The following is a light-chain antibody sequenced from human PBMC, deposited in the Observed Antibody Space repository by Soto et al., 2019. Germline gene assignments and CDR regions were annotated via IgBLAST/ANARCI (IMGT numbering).Light chain of an antibody. Sequence: QSVLTQPPSVSGAPGQRVTISCTGSSSNIGAGYDVHWYQQLPGTAPKLLIYTNRNRPSGVPDRFSASKSGTSASLAITGLQAEDEADYYCQSYDNSLTGSKVFGGGTKVTVL. CDR1: SSNIGAGYD. CDR3: QSYDNSLTGSKV. V-gene: IGLV1-40*01. CDR2: TNR. J-gene: IGLJ3*02.